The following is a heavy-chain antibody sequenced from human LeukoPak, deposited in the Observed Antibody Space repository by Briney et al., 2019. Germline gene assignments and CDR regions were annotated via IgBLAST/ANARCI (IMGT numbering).Heavy chain of an antibody. J-gene: IGHJ4*02. V-gene: IGHV4-4*07. CDR2: IYTSGST. Sequence: TSETLSLTCTVSGGSISSYYWSWIRQPAGKGLEWIGRIYTSGSTNYNPSLKSRVTMSVDTSKNQFSLKLSSVTAADTAVYYCARDKGLLWFGELFSQTRFDYWGQGTLVTVSS. CDR1: GGSISSYY. D-gene: IGHD3-10*01. CDR3: ARDKGLLWFGELFSQTRFDY.